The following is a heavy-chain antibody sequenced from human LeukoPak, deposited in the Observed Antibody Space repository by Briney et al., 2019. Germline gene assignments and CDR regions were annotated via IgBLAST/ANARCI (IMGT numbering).Heavy chain of an antibody. D-gene: IGHD2-15*01. Sequence: GRSLRLSCAASGFTFDDYAMHWVRQAPGKGLEWVSGISWNRGSIGYADSVKGRFTISRDNAKNSLYLQMNSLRAEDTALYYCAKDKGYCSGGSCEGYFDYWGQGTLVTVSS. CDR1: GFTFDDYA. CDR3: AKDKGYCSGGSCEGYFDY. V-gene: IGHV3-9*01. CDR2: ISWNRGSI. J-gene: IGHJ4*02.